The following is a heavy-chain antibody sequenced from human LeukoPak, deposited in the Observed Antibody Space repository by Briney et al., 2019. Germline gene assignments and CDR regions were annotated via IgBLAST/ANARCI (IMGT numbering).Heavy chain of an antibody. V-gene: IGHV4-59*01. D-gene: IGHD3-22*01. J-gene: IGHJ4*02. CDR1: GGSISSYY. Sequence: PSETLSLTCTVSGGSISSYYWSWIRQPPGKGLEWMGYIYYSGSTNYYASFESRVTISVDTSKNQFSLKLSSVTAADTAVYYCARAGGDLGYSSSWWTYYYDSSGYYPPYYFDYWGQGTLVTVSS. CDR3: ARAGGDLGYSSSWWTYYYDSSGYYPPYYFDY. CDR2: IYYSGST.